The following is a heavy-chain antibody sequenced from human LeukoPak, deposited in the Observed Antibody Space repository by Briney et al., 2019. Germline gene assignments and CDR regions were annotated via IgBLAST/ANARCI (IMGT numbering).Heavy chain of an antibody. V-gene: IGHV3-23*01. CDR2: ISASGGTT. J-gene: IGHJ3*02. Sequence: GGSLRLSCASFSSYAMTWVRQAPGKGLEWVSAISASGGTTHYADSVKGRFTISRDNSKNALYLQMNSLRVEDTAVYYCAKKEIRLSSAFGIWGQGTMVTVSS. CDR3: AKKEIRLSSAFGI. D-gene: IGHD3-3*01. CDR1: SSYA.